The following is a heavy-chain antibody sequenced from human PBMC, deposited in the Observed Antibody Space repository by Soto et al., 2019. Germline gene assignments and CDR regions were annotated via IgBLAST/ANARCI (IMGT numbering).Heavy chain of an antibody. J-gene: IGHJ4*02. D-gene: IGHD3-22*01. CDR2: VYYTGST. CDR1: GDSISTFY. Sequence: SDTLSLTCTVSGDSISTFYWGWMRQSPGKELEWIGCVYYTGSTNYNPSLKSRVTISVDRSKNQFSLKLTSANAADTAVYYCARGRTVRNYADDSSDYFYFFDYWGQGTHVTVSS. V-gene: IGHV4-59*07. CDR3: ARGRTVRNYADDSSDYFYFFDY.